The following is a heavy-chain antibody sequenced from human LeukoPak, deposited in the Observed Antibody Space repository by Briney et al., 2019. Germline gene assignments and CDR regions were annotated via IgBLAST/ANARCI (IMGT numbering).Heavy chain of an antibody. J-gene: IGHJ4*02. CDR2: IKKGGSEK. V-gene: IGHV3-7*01. Sequence: PGGSLRLSCAASGFTFSTYWMSWVRQAPGKGLEWVANIKKGGSEKYYVDSVKGRFTISRDNAKKSLYLQMNSLRSEDTAVYYCANVGLYCSGTNCYEWDFEYWGQGTLVTVSS. CDR1: GFTFSTYW. CDR3: ANVGLYCSGTNCYEWDFEY. D-gene: IGHD2-15*01.